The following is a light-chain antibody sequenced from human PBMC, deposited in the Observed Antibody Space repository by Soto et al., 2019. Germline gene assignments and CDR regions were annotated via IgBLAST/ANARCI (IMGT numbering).Light chain of an antibody. CDR2: AAS. V-gene: IGKV1-9*01. Sequence: DIHLTQSPSFLSASVGDRVTITCRASQGISSFLAWYQQKPGKAPNLLMYAASTLQSGVPSRFSGGESGTEYTLTISSLQPEDFGTYYCQQASSFPLTFGGGTKVDIK. CDR1: QGISSF. J-gene: IGKJ4*01. CDR3: QQASSFPLT.